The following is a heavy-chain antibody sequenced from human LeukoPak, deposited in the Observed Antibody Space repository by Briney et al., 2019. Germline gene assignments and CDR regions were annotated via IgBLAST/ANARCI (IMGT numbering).Heavy chain of an antibody. J-gene: IGHJ3*02. V-gene: IGHV1-46*01. CDR3: ARDCSSCYNLGAFDI. Sequence: ASVKVSCKASGYTFTSYYMHWVRQAPGQGLEWMGIINPSGGSTSYAQKFQGRVTMTRDTSTSTVYMELSSLRSEDTAVYYCARDCSSCYNLGAFDIWGQGTMVTVSS. CDR1: GYTFTSYY. D-gene: IGHD2-2*02. CDR2: INPSGGST.